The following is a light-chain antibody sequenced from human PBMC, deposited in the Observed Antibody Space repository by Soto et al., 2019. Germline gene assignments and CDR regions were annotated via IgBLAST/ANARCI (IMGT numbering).Light chain of an antibody. CDR3: CSLTTSHTYV. V-gene: IGLV1-51*01. CDR2: DND. Sequence: QSVLTQPPSVSAAPGQKVTISCSGSSSNIGNNYVSWYQQVPGTAPKLLIYDNDKRPSGIPDRFSGSKSGTSATLGITGLQTGDEADYYCCSLTTSHTYVFGSGTKLTVL. J-gene: IGLJ1*01. CDR1: SSNIGNNY.